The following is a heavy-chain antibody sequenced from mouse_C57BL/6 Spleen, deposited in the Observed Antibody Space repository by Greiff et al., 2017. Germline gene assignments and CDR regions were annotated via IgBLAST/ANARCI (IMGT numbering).Heavy chain of an antibody. CDR3: ARSLITTVVAVDY. J-gene: IGHJ2*01. CDR2: INPYNGDT. CDR1: GYSFTGYF. D-gene: IGHD1-1*01. V-gene: IGHV1-20*01. Sequence: VQLKQSGPELVKPGDSVKISCKASGYSFTGYFMHWVMQSHGKSLEWIGRINPYNGDTFYNQKFKGKATLTVDKSSSTAHMELRSLTSEDSAVYYCARSLITTVVAVDYWGQGTTLTVSS.